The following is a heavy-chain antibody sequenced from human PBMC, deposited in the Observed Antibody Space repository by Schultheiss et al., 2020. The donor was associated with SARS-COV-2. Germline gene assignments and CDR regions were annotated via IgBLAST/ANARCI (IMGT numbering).Heavy chain of an antibody. CDR2: IYYSGST. V-gene: IGHV4-61*08. D-gene: IGHD3-9*01. CDR3: ARAWLYGMDV. CDR1: GGSISSGDYY. Sequence: SCTVSGGSISSGDYYWSWIRQPPGKGLEWIGYIYYSGSTNYNPSLKSRVTISVDTSKNQFSLKLSSVTAADTAVYYCARAWLYGMDVWGQGTTVTVSS. J-gene: IGHJ6*02.